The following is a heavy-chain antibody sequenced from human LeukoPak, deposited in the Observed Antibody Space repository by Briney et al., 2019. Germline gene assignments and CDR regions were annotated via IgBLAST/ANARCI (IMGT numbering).Heavy chain of an antibody. V-gene: IGHV3-48*01. J-gene: IGHJ4*02. Sequence: ETGGSLRLSCAASGFTFSSYSMNWVRQAPGKGLEWVSYISSSSSTIYYADSVKGRFTISRDNAKNSLYLQMNSLRAEDTAIYYCARDCPSYGDCHFDYWGQGTLVIVSS. CDR2: ISSSSSTI. CDR1: GFTFSSYS. D-gene: IGHD4-17*01. CDR3: ARDCPSYGDCHFDY.